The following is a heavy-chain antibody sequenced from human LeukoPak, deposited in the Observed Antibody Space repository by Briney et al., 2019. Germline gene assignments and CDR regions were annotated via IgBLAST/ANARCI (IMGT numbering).Heavy chain of an antibody. V-gene: IGHV3-30*02. CDR3: ARGDDDYCDNQVFPYYFDY. J-gene: IGHJ4*02. CDR2: IRYDGSNK. Sequence: GGSLSLSCAASGFTFSTYGLHWVRQAPGKGLEWVAFIRYDGSNKYYADSVKGRFTISRDNSKNTLYLQMNSLRAEDTAVYYCARGDDDYCDNQVFPYYFDYWGQGTLVTVSS. CDR1: GFTFSTYG. D-gene: IGHD3-22*01.